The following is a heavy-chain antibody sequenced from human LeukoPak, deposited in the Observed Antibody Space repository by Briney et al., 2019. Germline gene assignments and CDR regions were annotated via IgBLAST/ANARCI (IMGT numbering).Heavy chain of an antibody. Sequence: GRSLRLSCAASGFTFSSYAMHWVRQAPGKGLEWVAVISYDGSNKYYADSVKGRFTISRDNSKNTLYLQMNSLRAEDTAVYYCAKDPQYYDSSGYYVYWGQGTLVTVSS. D-gene: IGHD3-22*01. CDR1: GFTFSSYA. CDR3: AKDPQYYDSSGYYVY. V-gene: IGHV3-30-3*01. J-gene: IGHJ4*02. CDR2: ISYDGSNK.